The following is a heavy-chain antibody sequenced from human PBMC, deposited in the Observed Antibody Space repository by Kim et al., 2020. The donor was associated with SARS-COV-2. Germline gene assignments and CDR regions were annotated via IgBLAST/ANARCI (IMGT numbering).Heavy chain of an antibody. Sequence: GRFTISRDNSKNTLYLQMNSLRAEDTAVYYCARDFSSGWYVGYYYYGMDVWGQGTTVTVSS. D-gene: IGHD6-19*01. CDR3: ARDFSSGWYVGYYYYGMDV. V-gene: IGHV3-30*07. J-gene: IGHJ6*02.